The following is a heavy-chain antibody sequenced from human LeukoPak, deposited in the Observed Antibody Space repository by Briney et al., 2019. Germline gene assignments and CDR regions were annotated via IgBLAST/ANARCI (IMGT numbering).Heavy chain of an antibody. V-gene: IGHV1-3*01. D-gene: IGHD4-23*01. CDR1: GYTFTSYA. CDR3: ARGEIRGNFDP. Sequence: ASVKVSCKASGYTFTSYAIHWVRQAPGQRLEWMGWINAGNGNTKYSQKFQGRVTITRDTSASTAYMELSSLRSEDTAVYHCARGEIRGNFDPWGQGTLVTVSS. CDR2: INAGNGNT. J-gene: IGHJ5*02.